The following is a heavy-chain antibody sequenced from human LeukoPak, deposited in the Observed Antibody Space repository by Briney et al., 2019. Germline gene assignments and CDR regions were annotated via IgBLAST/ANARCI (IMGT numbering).Heavy chain of an antibody. J-gene: IGHJ4*02. CDR2: MNPNSGNT. V-gene: IGHV1-8*01. CDR1: GYTFTSFA. D-gene: IGHD3-10*01. CDR3: ARARMVRGVESGY. Sequence: AASVKVSCKASGYTFTSFAINWVRQAPGQGLEWMGWMNPNSGNTGYAQKFQGRVTMTRNTSISTAYMELSSLRSEDTAVYYCARARMVRGVESGYWGQGTLVTVSS.